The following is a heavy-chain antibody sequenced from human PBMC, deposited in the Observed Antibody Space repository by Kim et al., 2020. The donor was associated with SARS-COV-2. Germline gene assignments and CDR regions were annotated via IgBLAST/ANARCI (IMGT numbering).Heavy chain of an antibody. Sequence: KFRGRVTMTRDTSTTTVYMELSSLRSEDTAVYYCARVYDSSGYNWFDPWGQGTLVTVSS. D-gene: IGHD3-22*01. CDR3: ARVYDSSGYNWFDP. V-gene: IGHV1-46*01. J-gene: IGHJ5*02.